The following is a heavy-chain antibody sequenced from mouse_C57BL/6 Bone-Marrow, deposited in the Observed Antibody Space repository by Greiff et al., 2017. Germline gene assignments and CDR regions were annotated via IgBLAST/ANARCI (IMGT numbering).Heavy chain of an antibody. CDR1: GYTFTSYG. Sequence: VQLQQSGAELARPGASVKLSCKASGYTFTSYGISWVKQRTGQGLEWIGEISPRSGTTYYNEKFKGNATLTADKSSSTAYMELRILTSDDAAVYCCAVPRYDGYPAWFDYWGQGTLVTVSA. D-gene: IGHD2-3*01. CDR3: AVPRYDGYPAWFDY. CDR2: ISPRSGTT. J-gene: IGHJ3*01. V-gene: IGHV1-81*01.